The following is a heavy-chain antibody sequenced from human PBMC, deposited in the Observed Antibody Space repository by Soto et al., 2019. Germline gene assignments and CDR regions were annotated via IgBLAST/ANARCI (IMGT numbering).Heavy chain of an antibody. CDR1: GFTFSSYG. J-gene: IGHJ2*01. V-gene: IGHV3-30*18. CDR2: ISYDGSNK. CDR3: AKSVTPGHFDL. D-gene: IGHD4-4*01. Sequence: QVQLVESGGGVVQPGRSLRLSCAASGFTFSSYGMHWVRQAPGKGLEWVAVISYDGSNKYYADSVKGRFTISRDNSKNTLYLQMNSLRAEDTAGYYCAKSVTPGHFDLWGRGTLVTVSS.